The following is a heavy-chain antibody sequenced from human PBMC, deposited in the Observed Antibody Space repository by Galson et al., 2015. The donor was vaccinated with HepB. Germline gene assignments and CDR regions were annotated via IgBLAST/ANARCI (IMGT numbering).Heavy chain of an antibody. CDR2: ISGSGGST. J-gene: IGHJ6*02. CDR3: AKGIAVAGSSVYYYGMDV. V-gene: IGHV3-23*01. D-gene: IGHD6-19*01. Sequence: SLRLSCAASGFTFSSYAMSWVRQAPGKGLEWVSAISGSGGSTYYADSVKGRFTISRDNSKNTLYLQMNSLRAEDTAVYYCAKGIAVAGSSVYYYGMDVWGQGTTVTVSS. CDR1: GFTFSSYA.